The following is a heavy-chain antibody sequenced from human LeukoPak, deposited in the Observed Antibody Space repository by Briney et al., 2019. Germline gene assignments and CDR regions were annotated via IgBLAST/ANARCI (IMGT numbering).Heavy chain of an antibody. CDR1: GGSISSYY. D-gene: IGHD3-22*01. CDR2: IYYSGST. V-gene: IGHV4-59*01. CDR3: ARGADSSGYYLFDY. Sequence: SETLSLTCTVSGGSISSYYWSWIRQPRGKGLEWIGYIYYSGSTNYNPSLKSRVTISVDTSKNQFSLKLSSVTAADTAVYYCARGADSSGYYLFDYWGQGTLVTVSS. J-gene: IGHJ4*02.